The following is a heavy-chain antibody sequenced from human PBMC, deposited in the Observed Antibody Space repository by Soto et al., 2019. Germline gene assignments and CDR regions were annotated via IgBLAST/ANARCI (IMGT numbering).Heavy chain of an antibody. Sequence: SETLSLTYTVSGGSISSYYWSWIRQPPGKGLEWIGYIYYSGSTNYNPSLKSRVTISVDTSKNQFSLKLSSVTAADTAVYYCARRDYYYYGMDVWGQGTTVTVS. V-gene: IGHV4-59*08. CDR1: GGSISSYY. CDR2: IYYSGST. J-gene: IGHJ6*02. CDR3: ARRDYYYYGMDV.